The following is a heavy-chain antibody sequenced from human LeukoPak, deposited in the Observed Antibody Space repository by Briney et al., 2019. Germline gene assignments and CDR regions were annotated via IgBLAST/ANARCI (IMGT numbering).Heavy chain of an antibody. CDR3: AKDRGGAYYESSVDI. D-gene: IGHD3-22*01. Sequence: GGSLRLSCAASGFTFSSYWMHWVRQAPGKGLVWVSRINGDGGSTTYADSVKGRFTISRDNAKNTLYLQMNSLRAEDTAVYYCAKDRGGAYYESSVDIWGQGTMVTVSS. J-gene: IGHJ3*02. CDR2: INGDGGST. V-gene: IGHV3-74*01. CDR1: GFTFSSYW.